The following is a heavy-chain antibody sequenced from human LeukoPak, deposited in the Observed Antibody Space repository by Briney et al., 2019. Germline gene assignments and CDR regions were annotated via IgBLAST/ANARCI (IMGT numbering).Heavy chain of an antibody. Sequence: GGSLRLSCAASGFTFSSYGMHWVRQAPGKGLEWVAFIRYDGSNKYYADSVKGRFTISRDNSKNTLYLQMNSLRAEDTAVYYCAKDVYISSPYYFDYWGQGTLVTVSS. CDR3: AKDVYISSPYYFDY. D-gene: IGHD6-13*01. V-gene: IGHV3-30*02. CDR2: IRYDGSNK. J-gene: IGHJ4*02. CDR1: GFTFSSYG.